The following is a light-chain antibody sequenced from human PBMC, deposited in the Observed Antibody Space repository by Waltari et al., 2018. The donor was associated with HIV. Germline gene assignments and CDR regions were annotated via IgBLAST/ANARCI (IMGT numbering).Light chain of an antibody. J-gene: IGLJ3*02. V-gene: IGLV2-11*01. CDR1: RSAVGGYNY. CDR3: CSYAGSYTWV. Sequence: QSALTQPRSVSGSPGQSVTISCTGTRSAVGGYNYVPWYQQHPGKAPKPMIYDVRKRPSGFPDRFSGSKSGNTASLTISGLQAEDEADYYCCSYAGSYTWVFGGGTKLTVL. CDR2: DVR.